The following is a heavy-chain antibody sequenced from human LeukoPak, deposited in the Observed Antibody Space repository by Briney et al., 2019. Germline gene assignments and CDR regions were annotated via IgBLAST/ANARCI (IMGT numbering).Heavy chain of an antibody. D-gene: IGHD4-17*01. CDR2: ISSDSSYI. CDR3: VRGSYGAYDY. Sequence: GGSLRLSCAASGFTFSSYSMNWVRQAPRKGLEWVSSISSDSSYIYYADAVHGRFTVSRDNAKYSLYLQMNSLRAEDTAVYYCVRGSYGAYDYWGQGSLVTVSS. V-gene: IGHV3-21*01. CDR1: GFTFSSYS. J-gene: IGHJ4*02.